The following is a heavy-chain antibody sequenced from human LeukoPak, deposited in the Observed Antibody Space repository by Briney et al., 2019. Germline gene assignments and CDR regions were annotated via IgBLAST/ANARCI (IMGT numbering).Heavy chain of an antibody. V-gene: IGHV1-69*13. J-gene: IGHJ5*02. CDR3: ARAPRGSSFVWFDP. CDR2: IIPIFGTA. CDR1: GGTFSSYA. Sequence: VASVKVSCKASGGTFSSYAISWVRQAPGQGLEWMGGIIPIFGTANYAQKFQGRVTITADESTSTAYMELSSLRSEDTAVYYCARAPRGSSFVWFDPWGQGTLVTVSS. D-gene: IGHD6-13*01.